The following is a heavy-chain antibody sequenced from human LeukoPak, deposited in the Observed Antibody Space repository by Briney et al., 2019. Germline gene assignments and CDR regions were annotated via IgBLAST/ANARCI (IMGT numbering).Heavy chain of an antibody. D-gene: IGHD3-22*01. Sequence: PGRSLRLPCAASGFTFSSYAMHWVRQAPGKGLEWVAVISYDGSNKYYADSVKGRFTISRDNSKNTLYLQMNSLRAEDTAVYYCARDTYDSSGYYFVYWGQGTLVTASS. J-gene: IGHJ4*02. CDR2: ISYDGSNK. V-gene: IGHV3-30*04. CDR1: GFTFSSYA. CDR3: ARDTYDSSGYYFVY.